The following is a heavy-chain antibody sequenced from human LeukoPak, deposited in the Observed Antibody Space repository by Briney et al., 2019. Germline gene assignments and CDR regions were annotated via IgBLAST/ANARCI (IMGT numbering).Heavy chain of an antibody. CDR2: IYHSGST. Sequence: SETVSLTCTVSGYSISSGYYWGWIRQPPGKGLEWIGSIYHSGSTYYNPSLKSRVTISVDTSKNQFSLKLSSVTAADTAVYYCARTSGYHTVVAAIGCFDYWGQGTLVTVSS. CDR1: GYSISSGYY. CDR3: ARTSGYHTVVAAIGCFDY. V-gene: IGHV4-38-2*02. D-gene: IGHD2-15*01. J-gene: IGHJ4*02.